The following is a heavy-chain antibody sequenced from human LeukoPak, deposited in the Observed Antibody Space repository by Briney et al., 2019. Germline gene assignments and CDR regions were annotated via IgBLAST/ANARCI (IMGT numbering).Heavy chain of an antibody. V-gene: IGHV4-39*07. CDR1: GGSISSSSYY. J-gene: IGHJ2*01. D-gene: IGHD3-22*01. CDR3: ARVGVYDSSGWQYWYFDL. Sequence: KPSETLSLTCTVSGGSISSSSYYWGWIRQPPGKGLEWIGSIYYSGSTYYNPSLKSRVTISVDTSKNQFSLKLSSVTAADTAVYYCARVGVYDSSGWQYWYFDLWGRGTLVTVSS. CDR2: IYYSGST.